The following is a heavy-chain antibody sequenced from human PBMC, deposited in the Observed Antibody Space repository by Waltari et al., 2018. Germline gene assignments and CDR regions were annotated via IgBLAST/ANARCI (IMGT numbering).Heavy chain of an antibody. CDR2: FYTSGNT. D-gene: IGHD2-15*01. CDR3: ATGSYSSYYLDV. CDR1: GASITIYS. V-gene: IGHV4-4*07. Sequence: QVQLQESGPGLVKPSETLSLTCTVSGASITIYSWTWIRQPAGKGLEWIGRFYTSGNTNYNPSLKSRVTMSVDASKTHFSLTLNSVTAADTAVYYCATGSYSSYYLDVWGKGTTVTVSS. J-gene: IGHJ6*03.